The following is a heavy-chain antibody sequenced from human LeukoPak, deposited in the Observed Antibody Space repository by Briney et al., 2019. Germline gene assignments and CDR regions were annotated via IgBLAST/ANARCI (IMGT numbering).Heavy chain of an antibody. J-gene: IGHJ6*03. V-gene: IGHV1-3*03. Sequence: ASVKVSCKASGYTFTSYGISWVRQAPGQGLEWMGWINAGNGNTKYSQEFQGRVTITRDTSASTAYMELSSLGSEDMAVYYCARAMPTQVSSGWSDYYYYYMDVWGKGTTVTVSS. CDR1: GYTFTSYG. CDR3: ARAMPTQVSSGWSDYYYYYMDV. CDR2: INAGNGNT. D-gene: IGHD6-19*01.